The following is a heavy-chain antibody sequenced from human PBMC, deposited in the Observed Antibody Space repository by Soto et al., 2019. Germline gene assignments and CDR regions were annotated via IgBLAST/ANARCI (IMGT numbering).Heavy chain of an antibody. D-gene: IGHD5-12*01. CDR1: GGFVSSSSYS. Sequence: PSETLSLTCSVSGGFVSSSSYSWGWIRQSPGKGLEWIGTIHSNENTYYNSSLKSRVTMSVDTSKNQFSLKLISVTAADTAKYFCAREGNLGRWLQPLDFWGQGTLVTVSS. CDR2: IHSNENT. CDR3: AREGNLGRWLQPLDF. V-gene: IGHV4-39*07. J-gene: IGHJ4*02.